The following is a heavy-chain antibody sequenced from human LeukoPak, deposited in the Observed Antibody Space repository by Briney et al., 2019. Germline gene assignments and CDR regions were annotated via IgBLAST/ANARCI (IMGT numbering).Heavy chain of an antibody. D-gene: IGHD2-2*01. CDR2: INPNSGFT. J-gene: IGHJ4*02. V-gene: IGHV1-2*02. Sequence: ASVKVSCKASGYTFTGYYLHWVRQAPGQGLEWMGWINPNSGFTNYAQRFQGRVTMTRDTSISTAYMELSRLRSDDTAVYYCARLADCSSSSCRSFDYWGQGTLVTVSS. CDR3: ARLADCSSSSCRSFDY. CDR1: GYTFTGYY.